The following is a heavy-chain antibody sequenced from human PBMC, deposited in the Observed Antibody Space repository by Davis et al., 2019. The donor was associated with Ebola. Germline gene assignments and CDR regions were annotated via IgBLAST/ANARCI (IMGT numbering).Heavy chain of an antibody. J-gene: IGHJ4*02. CDR3: AKNFGVVRYFDY. CDR2: ISSSSSYI. Sequence: PGGSLRLSCAASGFTFSSYSMNWVRQAPGKGLEWVSSISSSSSYIYYADSVKGRFTISRDNAKNSLYLQMNSLRAEDTAVYYCAKNFGVVRYFDYWGQGTLVTVSS. V-gene: IGHV3-21*04. CDR1: GFTFSSYS. D-gene: IGHD3-3*01.